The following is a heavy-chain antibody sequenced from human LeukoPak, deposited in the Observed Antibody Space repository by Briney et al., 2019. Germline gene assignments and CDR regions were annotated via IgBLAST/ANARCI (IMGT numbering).Heavy chain of an antibody. CDR3: VKSGGYYYMDA. CDR2: ISWNSDII. D-gene: IGHD2-15*01. CDR1: GFIFHDFA. V-gene: IGHV3-9*01. J-gene: IGHJ6*03. Sequence: SLRLSCAASGFIFHDFAMHWVRQTPGKGLEWVSTISWNSDIILYADSVKGRFTIFRDSDRDSLYMEINSLRPEDTALYYCVKSGGYYYMDAWGKGTTVIVSS.